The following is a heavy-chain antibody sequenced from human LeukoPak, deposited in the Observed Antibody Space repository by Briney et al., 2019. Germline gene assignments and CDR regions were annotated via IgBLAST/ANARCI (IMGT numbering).Heavy chain of an antibody. D-gene: IGHD5-12*01. J-gene: IGHJ3*02. CDR3: ARGYGAGSDSRGPFKI. CDR1: GGSFSGYY. Sequence: PSETLSLTCAVYGGSFSGYYWSWIRQPPGKGLEWIGEINHSGSTNYNPSLKSRVTISVDTSKNQFSLKLSSVTAADTAVYYCARGYGAGSDSRGPFKIWGQGTMVTV. CDR2: INHSGST. V-gene: IGHV4-34*01.